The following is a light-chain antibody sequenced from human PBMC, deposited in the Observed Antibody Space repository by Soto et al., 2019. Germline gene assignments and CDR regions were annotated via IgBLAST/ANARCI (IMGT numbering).Light chain of an antibody. CDR2: DAS. J-gene: IGKJ4*01. V-gene: IGKV3-11*01. CDR3: QQRRNWPLT. CDR1: QSFSNY. Sequence: EIVLTQSPATLSLSPGERATLSCRASQSFSNYLAWYQHKPGQAPRLLIYDASNRATGIPARFSGSGSGTDFTLTISSLEPEDFAVYYCQQRRNWPLTFGGGTKVEIK.